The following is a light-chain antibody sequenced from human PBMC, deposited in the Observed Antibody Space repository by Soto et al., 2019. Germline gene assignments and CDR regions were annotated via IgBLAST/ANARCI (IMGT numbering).Light chain of an antibody. CDR1: SSVIGSYNF. V-gene: IGLV2-14*01. CDR3: SSCSSTSTTL. CDR2: GVS. J-gene: IGLJ2*01. Sequence: QSALTQPASVSGSPGQSITISCTGTSSVIGSYNFVSWYQQYPGKAPKLIIFGVSNRPSGISNRFFGSKSGNTASLIISGLLAEDEADYYFSSCSSTSTTLFGGGTKLTVL.